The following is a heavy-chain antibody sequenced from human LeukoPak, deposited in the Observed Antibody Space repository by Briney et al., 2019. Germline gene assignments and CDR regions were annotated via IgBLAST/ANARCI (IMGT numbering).Heavy chain of an antibody. CDR2: VDYSGST. CDR3: ARGRRATMVRGVAGYFDY. J-gene: IGHJ4*02. D-gene: IGHD3-10*01. Sequence: PSETLSLTCTVAGGSISSSSYCWGWIRQPPGEGLEWIGSVDYSGSTDYNPSLKSRVTISVDTSKTQFSLKLSSVTAADTAVYYCARGRRATMVRGVAGYFDYWGQGTLVTVSS. V-gene: IGHV4-39*07. CDR1: GGSISSSSYC.